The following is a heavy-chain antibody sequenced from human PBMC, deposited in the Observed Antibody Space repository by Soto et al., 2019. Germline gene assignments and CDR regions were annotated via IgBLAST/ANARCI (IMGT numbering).Heavy chain of an antibody. CDR3: ARDGAAAGTGNYYYYGMDV. CDR1: GYTFTGYY. CDR2: INPNSGGT. Sequence: ASVKVSCDASGYTFTGYYMHWVRQAPGQGLEWMGWINPNSGGTNYAQKFQGRVTMTRDTSISTAYMELSRLRSDDTAVYYCARDGAAAGTGNYYYYGMDVWGQGTTVTVSS. J-gene: IGHJ6*02. V-gene: IGHV1-2*02. D-gene: IGHD6-13*01.